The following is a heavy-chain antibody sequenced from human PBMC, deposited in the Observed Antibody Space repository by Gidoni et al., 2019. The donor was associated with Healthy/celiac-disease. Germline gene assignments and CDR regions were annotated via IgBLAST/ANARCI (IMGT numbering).Heavy chain of an antibody. CDR3: ASGPRNLWFGELGDFDY. Sequence: EVQLVQSGAEVTKPGVSLTISCKGSGYSFTSDWVGCVLQLPGKVLVWMGIIYPCDSETRYRPSFQGQVTISADKSISTAYLQWSSLKASDTAMYYCASGPRNLWFGELGDFDYWGQGTLVTVSS. D-gene: IGHD3-10*01. CDR1: GYSFTSDW. J-gene: IGHJ4*02. V-gene: IGHV5-51*01. CDR2: IYPCDSET.